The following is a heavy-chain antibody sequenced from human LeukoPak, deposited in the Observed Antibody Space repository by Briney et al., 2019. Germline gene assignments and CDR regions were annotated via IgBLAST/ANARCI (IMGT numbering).Heavy chain of an antibody. D-gene: IGHD1-14*01. CDR1: GYSISSGYY. Sequence: SETLSLTCTVSGYSISSGYYWGWIRQPPGKGLEWIGSIYHSGSTYYNPSLKSRVTISVDTSKNQFSLKLSSVTAADTAVYYCARSFSDRYYFELWGQGALVTVSS. CDR2: IYHSGST. J-gene: IGHJ4*02. V-gene: IGHV4-38-2*02. CDR3: ARSFSDRYYFEL.